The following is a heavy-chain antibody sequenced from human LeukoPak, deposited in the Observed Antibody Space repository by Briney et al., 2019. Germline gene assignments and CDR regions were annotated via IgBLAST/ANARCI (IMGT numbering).Heavy chain of an antibody. J-gene: IGHJ5*02. Sequence: SETLSLTCTVSGGPISSSSYYWGWIRQPPGKGLEWIGSIYYSGSTYYNPSLKSRVTISVDTSKNQFSLKLSSVTAADVVIRFVGWFDPWDQGTLVTVSS. CDR1: GGPISSSSYY. D-gene: IGHD3-22*01. CDR3: GWFDP. CDR2: IYYSGST. V-gene: IGHV4-39*01.